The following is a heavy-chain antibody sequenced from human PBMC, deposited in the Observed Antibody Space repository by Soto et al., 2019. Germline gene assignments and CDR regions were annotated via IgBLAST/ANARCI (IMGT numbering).Heavy chain of an antibody. D-gene: IGHD3-22*01. Sequence: QVQLVESGGGVVQPGRSLRLSCAASGFTFSSYGMHWVRQAPGKGLEWVAVISYDGSNKYYADSVKGRFTISRDNSKNTLDLQMNSLRAEDTAVYYCAPPSYYYHSSGYSSSGYWGQGTLVTVSS. CDR1: GFTFSSYG. CDR2: ISYDGSNK. CDR3: APPSYYYHSSGYSSSGY. V-gene: IGHV3-30*03. J-gene: IGHJ4*02.